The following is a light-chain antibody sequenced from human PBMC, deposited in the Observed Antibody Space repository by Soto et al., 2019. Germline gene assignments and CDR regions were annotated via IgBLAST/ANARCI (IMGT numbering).Light chain of an antibody. J-gene: IGKJ1*01. CDR2: GAS. CDR3: QQYNNWPPT. V-gene: IGKV3-15*01. Sequence: EIVMTQSPATLSVSPGERATLSCRASQSVSSNLAWYQQKPGQAPRLLIYGASTRATGIPARFSGSGSGTEFTLPISSLQSEDFAVYCCQQYNNWPPTFGQGTKVEIK. CDR1: QSVSSN.